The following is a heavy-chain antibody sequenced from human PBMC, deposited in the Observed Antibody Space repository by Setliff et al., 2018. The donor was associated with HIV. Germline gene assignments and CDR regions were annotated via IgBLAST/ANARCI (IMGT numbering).Heavy chain of an antibody. CDR2: IVDSGST. J-gene: IGHJ4*02. Sequence: SETLSLTCTLYGGSLTNYYWTWIRQSPEKGLEWIGEIVDSGSTNYSPSLKSRVTISVDTSKNHFSLNVSSLTAADTAVYFCAGLSGFLDYWGQGTLVTVSS. V-gene: IGHV4-34*12. CDR3: AGLSGFLDY. CDR1: GGSLTNYY. D-gene: IGHD3-22*01.